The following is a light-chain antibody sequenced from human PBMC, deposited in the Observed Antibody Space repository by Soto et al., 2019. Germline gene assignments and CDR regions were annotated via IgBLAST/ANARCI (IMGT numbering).Light chain of an antibody. CDR2: DAS. CDR1: QSISSW. Sequence: DIQMTQSPSTLSASVGDRVTITCRASQSISSWLAWYQQKPGKAPKLLIYDASSLESGVPSRFSGSGSGTEFTLTIISLQPDDFATYYCQQYNSYPWTFGQGNNVEIK. J-gene: IGKJ1*01. CDR3: QQYNSYPWT. V-gene: IGKV1-5*01.